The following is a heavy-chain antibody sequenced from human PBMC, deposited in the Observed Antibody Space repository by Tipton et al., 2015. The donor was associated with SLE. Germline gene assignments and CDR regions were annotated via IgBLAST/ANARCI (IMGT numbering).Heavy chain of an antibody. J-gene: IGHJ4*01. CDR3: AKSRGNCADYSCEYFDS. Sequence: SLRLSCAASGFTFWTSGMHWVRQAPGKGLEWVAVVWYDGKNKDYADSVKGRFTISRDNSKNTLYLQMNSLRAEDTAIYYCAKSRGNCADYSCEYFDSWGHGTLVTVSS. CDR2: VWYDGKNK. D-gene: IGHD3-16*01. CDR1: GFTFWTSG. V-gene: IGHV3-33*06.